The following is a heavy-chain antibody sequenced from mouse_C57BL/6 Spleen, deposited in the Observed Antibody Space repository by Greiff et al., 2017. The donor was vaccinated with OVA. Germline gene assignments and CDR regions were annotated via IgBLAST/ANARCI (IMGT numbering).Heavy chain of an antibody. V-gene: IGHV5-9-1*02. J-gene: IGHJ4*01. CDR2: ISSGGDYI. Sequence: EVKLVESGEGLVKPGGSLKLSCAASGFTFSSYAMSWVRQTPEKRLEWVAYISSGGDYIYYADTVKGRFTISRDNARNTLYLQMSSLKSEDTAMYYCTREGRGGTMDYWGQGTSVTVSS. CDR1: GFTFSSYA. CDR3: TREGRGGTMDY.